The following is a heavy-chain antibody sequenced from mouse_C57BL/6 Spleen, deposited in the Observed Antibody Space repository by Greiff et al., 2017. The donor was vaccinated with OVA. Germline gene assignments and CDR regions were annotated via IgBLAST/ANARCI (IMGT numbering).Heavy chain of an antibody. V-gene: IGHV3-6*01. CDR1: GYSITSGYY. Sequence: EVQLQESGPGLVKPSQSLSLTCSVTGYSITSGYYWNWIRQFPGNKLEWMGYISYDGSNNYNPSLKNRISITRDTSKNQFFLKLNSVTTEDTATYYCASSVVAIIWFAYWGQGTLVTVSA. J-gene: IGHJ3*01. D-gene: IGHD1-1*01. CDR2: ISYDGSN. CDR3: ASSVVAIIWFAY.